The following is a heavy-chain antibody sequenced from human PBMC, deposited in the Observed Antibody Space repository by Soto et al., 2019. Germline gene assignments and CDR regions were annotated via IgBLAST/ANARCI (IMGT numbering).Heavy chain of an antibody. Sequence: QITLKEAGPTPVKPTQTLTLTFSFSGFSLSTTGVGVGWIRQSPGKALEWLAIIYWDNDKRYSPSLKSRVTITKDASKNQVVLTVTNMDPVETGTYYCARSLWFGELQWGQGDLVTVSS. J-gene: IGHJ4*02. CDR3: ARSLWFGELQ. CDR2: IYWDNDK. V-gene: IGHV2-5*02. CDR1: GFSLSTTGVG. D-gene: IGHD3-10*01.